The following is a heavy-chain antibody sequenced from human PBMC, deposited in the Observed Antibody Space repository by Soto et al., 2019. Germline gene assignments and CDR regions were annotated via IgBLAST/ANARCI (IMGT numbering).Heavy chain of an antibody. CDR3: ARCPHGRTVTTFLYYFDY. J-gene: IGHJ4*02. CDR2: LIPIFGTA. Sequence: QVQLVQSGAAVKKPGSSVKVSCKASGGTFSSYAISWVRQAPGQGLEWMGGLIPIFGTANYAQKFQGRVTITADESTSTAYMELSSLRSEDTAVYYCARCPHGRTVTTFLYYFDYWGQGTLVTVSS. V-gene: IGHV1-69*12. CDR1: GGTFSSYA. D-gene: IGHD4-17*01.